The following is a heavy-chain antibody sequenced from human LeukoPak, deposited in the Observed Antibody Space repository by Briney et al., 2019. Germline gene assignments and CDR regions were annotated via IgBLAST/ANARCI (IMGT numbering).Heavy chain of an antibody. D-gene: IGHD1-26*01. J-gene: IGHJ4*02. V-gene: IGHV3-64D*09. Sequence: GGSLRLSCSASGFTFSRYAMHWVRQAPGKGLEYVSGINDNGGRTHYGDSVKGRFSISRDNSKNTLHLQMSTLRAEDTALYYCVKNVGGSYAFDYWGQGILVTVAS. CDR3: VKNVGGSYAFDY. CDR2: INDNGGRT. CDR1: GFTFSRYA.